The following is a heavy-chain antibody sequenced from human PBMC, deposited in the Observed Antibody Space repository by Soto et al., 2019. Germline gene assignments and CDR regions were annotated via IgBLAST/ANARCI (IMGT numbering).Heavy chain of an antibody. CDR1: GSPLSSYS. CDR2: IIPIYGSP. CDR3: ARAGRASADSWFDS. J-gene: IGHJ5*01. D-gene: IGHD2-2*01. Sequence: QVQLVQSGAELKRPGSSVRVSCKAYGSPLSSYSISWVRQAPGQGLEWMGGIIPIYGSPNYAKNFQGRVTISADEYTNTAYMEVSSLRFDDTAVFYCARAGRASADSWFDSWGQGTLVTVSS. V-gene: IGHV1-69*01.